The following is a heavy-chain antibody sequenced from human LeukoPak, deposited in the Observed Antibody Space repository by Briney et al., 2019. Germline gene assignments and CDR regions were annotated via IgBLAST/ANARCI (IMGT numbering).Heavy chain of an antibody. V-gene: IGHV1-69*04. CDR1: GGTFISYA. J-gene: IGHJ5*02. CDR2: IIPILGIA. Sequence: SVKVTCKASGGTFISYAISWVRQAPGQGREWMGRIIPILGIANYAQKFQCRVTITADKSTSTAYMELSSLSSEHTAVYYCPNHTYDSSGYPHPRRWFDLWGQGTLVTVFS. D-gene: IGHD3-22*01. CDR3: PNHTYDSSGYPHPRRWFDL.